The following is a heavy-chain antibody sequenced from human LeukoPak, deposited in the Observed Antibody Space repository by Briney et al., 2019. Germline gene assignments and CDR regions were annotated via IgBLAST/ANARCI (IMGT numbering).Heavy chain of an antibody. Sequence: GGSLRLSCAASGFTFSSYWMSWVRQAPGKGLEWVANIKQDGSEKYYVDSVKGRFTISRDNAKNSLYLQMNSLRAEDTAVYYCARDAGIYYYDSSGYYFDYWGQGTLVTVSS. CDR3: ARDAGIYYYDSSGYYFDY. CDR1: GFTFSSYW. J-gene: IGHJ4*02. D-gene: IGHD3-22*01. V-gene: IGHV3-7*01. CDR2: IKQDGSEK.